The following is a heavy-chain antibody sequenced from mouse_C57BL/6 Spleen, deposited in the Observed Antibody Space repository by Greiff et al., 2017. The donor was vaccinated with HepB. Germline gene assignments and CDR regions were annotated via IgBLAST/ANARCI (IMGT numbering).Heavy chain of an antibody. CDR2: IWSGGST. Sequence: VHLVESGPGLVQPSQSLSITCTVSGFSLTSYGVHWVRQSPGKGLEWLGVIWSGGSTDYNAAFISRLSISKDNSKSQVFFKMNSLQADDTAIYYCARRNYDEGYAMDYWGQGTSVTVSS. V-gene: IGHV2-2*01. D-gene: IGHD2-4*01. CDR1: GFSLTSYG. J-gene: IGHJ4*01. CDR3: ARRNYDEGYAMDY.